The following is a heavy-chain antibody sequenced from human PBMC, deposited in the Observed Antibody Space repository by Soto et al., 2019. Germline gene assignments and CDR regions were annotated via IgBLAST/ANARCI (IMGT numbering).Heavy chain of an antibody. CDR2: IIPIFGTA. CDR1: GGIFSSYA. CDR3: ASAPSFGGVIVIPNYFDY. J-gene: IGHJ4*02. Sequence: ASVKVSCKASGGIFSSYAISWVRQAPGQGLEWMGGIIPIFGTANYAQKFQGRVTITADESTSTAYMELSSLRSEDTAVYYCASAPSFGGVIVIPNYFDYWGQGTLVTVSS. D-gene: IGHD3-16*02. V-gene: IGHV1-69*13.